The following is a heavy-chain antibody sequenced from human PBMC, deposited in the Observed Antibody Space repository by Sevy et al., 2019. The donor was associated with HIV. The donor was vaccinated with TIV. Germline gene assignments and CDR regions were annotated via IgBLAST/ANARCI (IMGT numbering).Heavy chain of an antibody. CDR3: AMALSGSWYGDL. J-gene: IGHJ5*02. D-gene: IGHD6-13*01. Sequence: EGSLRLSCAASGFTVSSNYMSWVHQAPGKELEWVSVIFSDGRTYYGDSVKGRFTISRDNSKNTLYLQMNSLRAEDTAVYFCAMALSGSWYGDLWGQGTLVTVSS. V-gene: IGHV3-66*01. CDR2: IFSDGRT. CDR1: GFTVSSNY.